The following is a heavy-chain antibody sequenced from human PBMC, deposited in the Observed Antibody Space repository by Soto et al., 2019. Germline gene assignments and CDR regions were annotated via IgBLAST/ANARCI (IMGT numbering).Heavy chain of an antibody. J-gene: IGHJ4*02. CDR3: ERRRARPTRSGWYDIDY. V-gene: IGHV1-69*06. D-gene: IGHD6-19*01. CDR2: IIPIFGTA. Sequence: QVQLVQSGAEVQKPGSSVKVSCKASVGTFSSYAISWVRQAPGQGLVWMGGIIPIFGTANYAQKFQGRVTITADKSMSSAYMELSSMSSEDTAVKYCERRRARPTRSGWYDIDYCGRGTLGTVST. CDR1: VGTFSSYA.